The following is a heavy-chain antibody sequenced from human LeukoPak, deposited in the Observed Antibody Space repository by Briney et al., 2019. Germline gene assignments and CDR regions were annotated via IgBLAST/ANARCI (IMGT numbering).Heavy chain of an antibody. CDR1: GGSISSSSYY. J-gene: IGHJ3*02. D-gene: IGHD4-17*01. Sequence: NPSETLSLTCTVSGGSISSSSYYWGWIRQPPGKGLEWIGSIYYSGSTYYNPSLKSRVPISVDTSKNQFSLKLSSVTAADTAVYYCARHDYGDYNDAFDIWGQGTMVTVSS. V-gene: IGHV4-39*01. CDR2: IYYSGST. CDR3: ARHDYGDYNDAFDI.